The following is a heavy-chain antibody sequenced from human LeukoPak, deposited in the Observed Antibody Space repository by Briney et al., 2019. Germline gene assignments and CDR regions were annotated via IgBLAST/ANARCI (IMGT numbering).Heavy chain of an antibody. D-gene: IGHD2-8*01. CDR2: ISAYNGNT. CDR1: GYTFTSYA. J-gene: IGHJ6*03. CDR3: ARNGARYYYYYMDV. Sequence: ASVKVSCKASGYTFTSYAMNWVRQAPGQGLEWMGWISAYNGNTNYAQKLQGRVTMTTDTSTSTAYMELRSLRSDDTAVYYCARNGARYYYYYMDVWGKGTTVTISS. V-gene: IGHV1-18*01.